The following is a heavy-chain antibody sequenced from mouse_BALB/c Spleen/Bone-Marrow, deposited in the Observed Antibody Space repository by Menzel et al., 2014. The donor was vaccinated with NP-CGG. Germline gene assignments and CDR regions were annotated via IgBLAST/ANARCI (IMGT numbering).Heavy chain of an antibody. CDR2: ISSGGGNT. CDR1: GFTFSSYT. D-gene: IGHD2-4*01. J-gene: IGHJ2*01. V-gene: IGHV5-9*03. Sequence: EVHLVESGGGLVKPGGSLKLSCAASGFTFSSYTTSWVRQTPEKRLEWVATISSGGGNTYYPDSVKGRFTISRDNAKDNLYLQMSSLRSEDTALYYCARYMITTSYFDYWGQGTTLTVSS. CDR3: ARYMITTSYFDY.